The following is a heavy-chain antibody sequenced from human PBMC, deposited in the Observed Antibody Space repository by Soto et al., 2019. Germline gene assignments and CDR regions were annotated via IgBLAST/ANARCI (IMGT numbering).Heavy chain of an antibody. J-gene: IGHJ3*02. V-gene: IGHV3-7*01. Sequence: GESLKISCAASGFTFSSYWMSWVRQAPGKGLEWVANIKQDGSEKYYVDSVKGRFTISRDNAKNSLYLQMNSLRAEDTAVYYCAMLRPDYVSAFDIWGQGTMVTVSS. CDR2: IKQDGSEK. CDR3: AMLRPDYVSAFDI. D-gene: IGHD4-17*01. CDR1: GFTFSSYW.